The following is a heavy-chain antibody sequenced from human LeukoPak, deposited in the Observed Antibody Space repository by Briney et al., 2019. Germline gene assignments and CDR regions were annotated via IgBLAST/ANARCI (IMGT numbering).Heavy chain of an antibody. J-gene: IGHJ4*02. CDR2: IKQDGSEK. V-gene: IGHV3-7*01. CDR1: GFTLSSYW. D-gene: IGHD3/OR15-3a*01. CDR3: ARWTGGYDY. Sequence: GGSLRLSCAASGFTLSSYWMSWVRQAPGKGLEWVANIKQDGSEKYYVDSVKGRFTISRDNAKNSLYLQMNSLRAEDTAVYFCARWTGGYDYWGQGTLVTVSS.